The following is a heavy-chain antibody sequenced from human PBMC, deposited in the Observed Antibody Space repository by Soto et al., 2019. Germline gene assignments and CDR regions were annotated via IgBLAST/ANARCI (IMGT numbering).Heavy chain of an antibody. CDR3: ARLGPGATKVPTGAAFDI. V-gene: IGHV4-4*02. CDR1: GGSISSSNW. J-gene: IGHJ3*02. D-gene: IGHD4-17*01. Sequence: QVQLQESGPGLVKPSGTLSLTCAVSGGSISSSNWWSWVRQPPGKGLEWIGEIFPSGTSNYNPSLKSRVTIAVDNSKNEFSLNLFSVTAADTAVYYCARLGPGATKVPTGAAFDIWGQGTMVTVSS. CDR2: IFPSGTS.